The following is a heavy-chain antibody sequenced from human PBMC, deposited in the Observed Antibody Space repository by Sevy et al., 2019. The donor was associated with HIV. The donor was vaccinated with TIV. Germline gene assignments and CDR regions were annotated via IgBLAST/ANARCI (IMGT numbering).Heavy chain of an antibody. CDR2: IYDSGST. Sequence: SETLSLTCTVSGGSVSSGSYYWSWIRQPPGKGLEWIGYIYDSGSTNYNPSLKSRVTISVDTSKNQFSLKLSSVTAADTAVYYCARDIGGDYDHYYYYGMDVWGQGTTVTVSS. CDR1: GGSVSSGSYY. J-gene: IGHJ6*02. V-gene: IGHV4-61*01. CDR3: ARDIGGDYDHYYYYGMDV. D-gene: IGHD4-17*01.